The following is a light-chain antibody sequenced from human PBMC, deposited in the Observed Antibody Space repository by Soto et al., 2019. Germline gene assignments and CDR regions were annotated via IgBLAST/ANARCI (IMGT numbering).Light chain of an antibody. CDR2: DAS. V-gene: IGKV3-11*01. Sequence: EIVLTQSRSGLFLSPGERCTLSCRASQSVSSYLAWYQQKPGQAPRLLIYDASNRATGIPARFSGSGSGTDFTLTISSLEPEDFAVYYCQQRSNWPGFTFGPGTKVDIK. J-gene: IGKJ3*01. CDR3: QQRSNWPGFT. CDR1: QSVSSY.